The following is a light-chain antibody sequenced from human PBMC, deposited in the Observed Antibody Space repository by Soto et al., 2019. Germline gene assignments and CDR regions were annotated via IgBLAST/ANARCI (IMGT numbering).Light chain of an antibody. V-gene: IGLV2-14*01. J-gene: IGLJ2*01. CDR2: DVS. Sequence: QPASVSGSPGQSITISCTGTSSDVGGYNYVSWYQQHPGKVPKLMIYDVSNRPSGVSNRFSGSKSGNTASLTISGLQAEDEADYYCTSYTSNSTPVVFGGGTKLTVL. CDR3: TSYTSNSTPVV. CDR1: SSDVGGYNY.